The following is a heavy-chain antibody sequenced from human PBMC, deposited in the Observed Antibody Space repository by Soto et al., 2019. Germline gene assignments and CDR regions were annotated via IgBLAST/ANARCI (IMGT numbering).Heavy chain of an antibody. J-gene: IGHJ4*02. D-gene: IGHD2-15*01. V-gene: IGHV3-30*18. CDR1: GFTFSSYG. CDR3: AKDRVRYCGGGSCYSIFDY. CDR2: ISYDGSNK. Sequence: QVQLVESGGGVVQPGRSLRLSCAASGFTFSSYGMHWVRQAPGKGLEWVAVISYDGSNKYYADSVKGRFTISRDNSKNTLYLQMNSLRAEDTAVYYCAKDRVRYCGGGSCYSIFDYWCQGTLVTVSS.